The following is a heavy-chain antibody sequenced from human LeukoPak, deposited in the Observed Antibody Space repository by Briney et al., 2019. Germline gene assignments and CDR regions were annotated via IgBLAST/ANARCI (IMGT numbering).Heavy chain of an antibody. D-gene: IGHD6-19*01. CDR1: GFTFATYG. CDR3: AKDDTVAGAIDS. CDR2: ISGSGGVT. Sequence: PGGSLRLSRAASGFTFATYGMSWVRQAPGKGLEWVSVISGSGGVTDYVDSVKGRFTMSRDNSKNTLYLQMNSLRAEDTAVYYCAKDDTVAGAIDSWGQGTLVSVSS. V-gene: IGHV3-23*01. J-gene: IGHJ4*02.